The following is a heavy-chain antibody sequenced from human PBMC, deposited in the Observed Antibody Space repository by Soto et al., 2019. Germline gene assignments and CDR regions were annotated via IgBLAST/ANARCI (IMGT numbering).Heavy chain of an antibody. J-gene: IGHJ4*02. CDR2: ISSSGSTI. CDR1: GFTFSSYE. Sequence: GGSLRLSCAASGFTFSSYEMNWVRQAPGKGLEWVSYISSSGSTIYYADSVKGRFTISRDNAKNSLYLQMNSLRAEDTAVYYCARDSVGATRILFDYWGQGTLVTVSS. D-gene: IGHD1-26*01. V-gene: IGHV3-48*03. CDR3: ARDSVGATRILFDY.